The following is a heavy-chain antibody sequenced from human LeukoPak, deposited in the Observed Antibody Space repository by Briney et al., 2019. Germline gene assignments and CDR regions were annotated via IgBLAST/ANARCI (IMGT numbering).Heavy chain of an antibody. CDR2: IYYSGST. V-gene: IGHV4-59*08. Sequence: SETLSLTCNVSGGSISSYYWSWIRQPPGKGLEWIGYIYYSGSTNYNPSLKSRVTISVDTSKNQFSLKLSSVTAADTAVYYCARLGLDYDYVWGSYRSSGYFDHWGQGTLVTVSS. D-gene: IGHD3-16*02. CDR3: ARLGLDYDYVWGSYRSSGYFDH. CDR1: GGSISSYY. J-gene: IGHJ4*02.